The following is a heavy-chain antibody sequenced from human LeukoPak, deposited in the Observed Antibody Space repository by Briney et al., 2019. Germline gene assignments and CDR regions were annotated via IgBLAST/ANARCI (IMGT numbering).Heavy chain of an antibody. D-gene: IGHD3-10*01. Sequence: SVKVSCKASGGTFSSYAISWVRQAPGQGLEWMGRISPILGIANYAQKFQGRVTITADKSTSTAYMELSSLRSEDTSVYYCARAWWFGELLFFDWGQGTLVTVSS. J-gene: IGHJ4*02. CDR2: ISPILGIA. V-gene: IGHV1-69*04. CDR1: GGTFSSYA. CDR3: ARAWWFGELLFFD.